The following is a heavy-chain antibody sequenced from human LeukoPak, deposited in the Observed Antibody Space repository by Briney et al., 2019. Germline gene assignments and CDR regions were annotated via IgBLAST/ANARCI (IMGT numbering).Heavy chain of an antibody. CDR1: GFTFSSYW. V-gene: IGHV3-74*01. Sequence: PGGSLRLSCAASGFTFSSYWMHWVRQAPGKGLVWVSRINSDGSSTSYADSVKGRFTISRDNAKNTLYLQMNSLRAEDTAVYYCARDRSSITMVRGVILWAQYFDYWGQGTLVTVSS. J-gene: IGHJ4*02. D-gene: IGHD3-10*01. CDR3: ARDRSSITMVRGVILWAQYFDY. CDR2: INSDGSST.